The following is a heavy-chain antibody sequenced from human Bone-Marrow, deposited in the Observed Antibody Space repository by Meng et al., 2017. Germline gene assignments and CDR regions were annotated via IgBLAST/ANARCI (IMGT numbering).Heavy chain of an antibody. CDR3: ARERRDTAMGDY. D-gene: IGHD5-18*01. Sequence: ASVKVSCKASGYTFTSYDITWLRQATGQGLEWMGWMNANIGNTGYAQKLQGRVTMTRNTSISTAYMELSSLRSEDTAVYYCARERRDTAMGDYWGQGTLVTVSS. V-gene: IGHV1-8*01. CDR1: GYTFTSYD. CDR2: MNANIGNT. J-gene: IGHJ4*02.